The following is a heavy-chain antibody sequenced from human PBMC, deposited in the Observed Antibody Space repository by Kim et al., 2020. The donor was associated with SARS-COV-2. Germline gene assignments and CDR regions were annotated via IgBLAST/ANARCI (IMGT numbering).Heavy chain of an antibody. J-gene: IGHJ4*02. CDR2: IYYSGST. CDR1: GGSISSSSYY. Sequence: SETLSLTCTVSGGSISSSSYYWGWIRQPPGKGLEWIGSIYYSGSTYYNPSLKSRVTISVDTSKNQFSLKLSSVTAADTAVYYCARRPLTGITIFGVVIDRGYFDYWGQGTLVTVSS. D-gene: IGHD3-3*01. CDR3: ARRPLTGITIFGVVIDRGYFDY. V-gene: IGHV4-39*01.